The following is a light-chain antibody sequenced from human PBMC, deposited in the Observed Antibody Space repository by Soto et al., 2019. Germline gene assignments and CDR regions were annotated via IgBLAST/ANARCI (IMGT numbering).Light chain of an antibody. V-gene: IGKV1-17*01. CDR2: AAS. J-gene: IGKJ5*01. CDR3: LHHYIYPIT. CDR1: QGIRND. Sequence: DIQMTQSPSSLSASVGDRVTITCRASQGIRNDLAWYQQIPGKAPKRLIYAASSLQSGVPSRFSGTGSGTEFTLKIRSLQPEDFATYYCLHHYIYPITFGQGTRLEIK.